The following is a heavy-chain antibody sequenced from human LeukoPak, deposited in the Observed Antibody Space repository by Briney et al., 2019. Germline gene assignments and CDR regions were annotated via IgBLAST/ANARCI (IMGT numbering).Heavy chain of an antibody. CDR3: ARRDSGYQLFDY. CDR2: IDPTDSYT. Sequence: GESLKISCKGSGYSFTTYWITWVRQMPGKGLEWMGRIDPTDSYTNYSPSFQGHVTISADKSINTAYLQWSSLKASDTAMYYCARRDSGYQLFDYWGQGTLVTVSS. CDR1: GYSFTTYW. J-gene: IGHJ4*02. V-gene: IGHV5-10-1*01. D-gene: IGHD5-12*01.